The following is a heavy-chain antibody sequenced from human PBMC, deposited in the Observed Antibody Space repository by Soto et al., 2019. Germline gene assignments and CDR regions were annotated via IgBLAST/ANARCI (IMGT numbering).Heavy chain of an antibody. CDR1: GGSVSSGSYY. J-gene: IGHJ4*02. Sequence: TSDTLSLTCTVSGGSVSSGSYYWSWIRQPPGKGLEWIGYIYYSGSTNYNPSLKSRVTISVDTSKNQFSLKLSSVTAADTAVYYCARTYGDYPLFDYWGQGTLVTVSS. V-gene: IGHV4-61*01. CDR3: ARTYGDYPLFDY. CDR2: IYYSGST. D-gene: IGHD4-17*01.